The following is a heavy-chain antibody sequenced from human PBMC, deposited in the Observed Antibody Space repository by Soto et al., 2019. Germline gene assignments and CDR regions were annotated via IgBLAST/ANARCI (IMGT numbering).Heavy chain of an antibody. D-gene: IGHD1-26*01. V-gene: IGHV3-48*02. CDR1: GFTFSSYG. J-gene: IGHJ4*02. CDR3: ARAFRGAGPYY. Sequence: EVRLVESGGGLVQPGGSLRLSCAASGFTFSSYGMNWVRQAPGKGLEWVSFIGSAGSTIYYADSVKGRFTISRDNDKTSLDLKMNSLRDENTAVYHCARAFRGAGPYYWGQGTLVTVYS. CDR2: IGSAGSTI.